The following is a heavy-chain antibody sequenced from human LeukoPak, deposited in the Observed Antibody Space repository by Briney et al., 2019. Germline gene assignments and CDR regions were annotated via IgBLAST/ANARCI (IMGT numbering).Heavy chain of an antibody. V-gene: IGHV3-20*04. D-gene: IGHD4-17*01. CDR1: GFTFSSYW. Sequence: GGSLRLSCAASGFTFSSYWMSWVRQAPGKGLEWVSGINWNGGSTGYADSVKGRFTISRDNAKNSLYLQMNSLRAEDTALYYCARGGDYGDYGNWYFDLWGRGTLVTVSS. CDR2: INWNGGST. J-gene: IGHJ2*01. CDR3: ARGGDYGDYGNWYFDL.